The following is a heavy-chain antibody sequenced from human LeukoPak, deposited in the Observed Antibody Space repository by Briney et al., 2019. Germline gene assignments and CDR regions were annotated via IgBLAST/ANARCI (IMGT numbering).Heavy chain of an antibody. Sequence: GGSLRLSCAASGFTFSAYSFNWVRQAPGKGLEWLSYLSSSSTTTYYADSVKGRFTISRDDAKNSLYLQMNSLRAEDTAVYYCARAYSGGGIVVVPAANWGQGTLVTVSS. J-gene: IGHJ4*02. CDR2: LSSSSTTT. CDR1: GFTFSAYS. CDR3: ARAYSGGGIVVVPAAN. D-gene: IGHD2-2*01. V-gene: IGHV3-48*04.